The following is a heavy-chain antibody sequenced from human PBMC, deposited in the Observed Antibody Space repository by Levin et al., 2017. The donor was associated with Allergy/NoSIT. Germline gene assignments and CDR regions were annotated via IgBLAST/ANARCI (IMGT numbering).Heavy chain of an antibody. CDR1: GFTFSSYS. CDR3: ARDSGSSWSYYYYYMDV. V-gene: IGHV3-21*01. J-gene: IGHJ6*03. D-gene: IGHD6-13*01. Sequence: AGGSLRLSCAASGFTFSSYSMNWVRQAPGKGLEWVSSISSSSSYIYYADSVKGRFTISRDNAKNSLYLQMNSLRAEDTAVYYCARDSGSSWSYYYYYMDVWGKGTTVTVSS. CDR2: ISSSSSYI.